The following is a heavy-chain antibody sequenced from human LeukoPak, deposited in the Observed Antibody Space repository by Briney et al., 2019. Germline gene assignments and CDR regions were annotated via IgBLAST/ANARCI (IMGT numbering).Heavy chain of an antibody. V-gene: IGHV1-2*02. J-gene: IGHJ4*02. CDR3: ARANALYCSSTSCLFDY. CDR1: GYTFTDYY. D-gene: IGHD2-2*01. Sequence: ASVKVSCKASGYTFTDYYIHWVRQAPGQGLEWMAWINPNSGGTYYAQNFHDRITLTRDTSISTAYMEMSRLRSDDTAIYYCARANALYCSSTSCLFDYWGQGTLVTVSS. CDR2: INPNSGGT.